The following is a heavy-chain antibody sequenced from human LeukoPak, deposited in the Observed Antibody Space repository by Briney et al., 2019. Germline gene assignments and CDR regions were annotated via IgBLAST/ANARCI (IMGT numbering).Heavy chain of an antibody. V-gene: IGHV1-18*01. CDR3: ARDVGSGYDPSLIFDY. Sequence: ASVKVSCKASGHTFTSYGISWVRQAPGQGLEWMGWISAYNGNTNYAQKLQGRVTMTTDTSTSTAYMELRSLRSDDTAVYYCARDVGSGYDPSLIFDYWGQGTLVTVSS. CDR2: ISAYNGNT. CDR1: GHTFTSYG. D-gene: IGHD5-12*01. J-gene: IGHJ4*02.